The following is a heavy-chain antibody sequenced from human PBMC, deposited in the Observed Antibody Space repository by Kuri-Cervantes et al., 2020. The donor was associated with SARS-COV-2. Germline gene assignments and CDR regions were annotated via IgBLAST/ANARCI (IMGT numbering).Heavy chain of an antibody. CDR3: ARDVSPSNSSDYYYYGMDV. Sequence: GESLKISCAASGFTFSSYGMHWVRQAPGKGLEWVAVIWYDGSNKYYADSVKGRFTISRDNSKNTLYLQMNSLRAEDTAVYYCARDVSPSNSSDYYYYGMDVWGQGTTVTVSS. V-gene: IGHV3-33*01. J-gene: IGHJ6*02. D-gene: IGHD6-6*01. CDR1: GFTFSSYG. CDR2: IWYDGSNK.